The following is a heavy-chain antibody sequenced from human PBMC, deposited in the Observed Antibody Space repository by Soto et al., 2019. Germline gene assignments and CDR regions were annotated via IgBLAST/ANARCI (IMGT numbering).Heavy chain of an antibody. CDR2: IYYSGST. V-gene: IGHV4-59*01. Sequence: NPSETLSLTCTVSGGSISSYYWSWIRQPPGKGLEWIGYIYYSGSTNYNPSPKSRVTISVDTSKNQFSLKLSSVTAADTAVYYCARDSDYGPHFDYWGQGTLVTVSS. CDR3: ARDSDYGPHFDY. J-gene: IGHJ4*02. D-gene: IGHD3-10*01. CDR1: GGSISSYY.